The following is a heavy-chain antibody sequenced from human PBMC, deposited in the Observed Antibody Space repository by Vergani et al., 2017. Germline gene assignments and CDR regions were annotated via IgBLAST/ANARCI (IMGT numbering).Heavy chain of an antibody. CDR3: ASDLRLLYNRFDP. J-gene: IGHJ5*02. Sequence: QVQLVESGGGVVQPGRSLRLSCAASGFTFNQYGMHWVRQAPGKGLEWVAVTWYDGNNKQYADSVKGRFTISRDNSKSTMYLQMNSLRDEDASVYYCASDLRLLYNRFDPWGQGTLVTVSS. CDR1: GFTFNQYG. CDR2: TWYDGNNK. D-gene: IGHD1-14*01. V-gene: IGHV3-33*01.